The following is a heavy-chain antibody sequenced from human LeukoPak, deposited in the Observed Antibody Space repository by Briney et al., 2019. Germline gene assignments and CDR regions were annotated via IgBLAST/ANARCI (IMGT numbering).Heavy chain of an antibody. V-gene: IGHV1-8*01. CDR3: ARALSGCILCFDY. D-gene: IGHD6-19*01. J-gene: IGHJ4*02. CDR2: MNPNGGNT. Sequence: GASVKVSCKASGYTFISHDINWLRQAPGRGLEWMGWMNPNGGNTGYAQKFQGRVTMTRNTSISTAYMELSSLRSDDTAVYYCARALSGCILCFDYWGQGTLVTVSS. CDR1: GYTFISHD.